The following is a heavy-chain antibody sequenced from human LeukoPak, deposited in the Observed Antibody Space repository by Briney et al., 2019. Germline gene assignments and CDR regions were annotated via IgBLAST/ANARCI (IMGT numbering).Heavy chain of an antibody. D-gene: IGHD2-21*01. CDR2: IIPIFGTA. CDR3: ARDSSEFRSLIPH. J-gene: IGHJ1*01. Sequence: SVKVSCKTSGYTFTSYAISWVRQAPGQGLEWMGGIIPIFGTANYAQKFQGRVTITADESTSTAYMELSSLRSEDTAVYYCARDSSEFRSLIPHWGQGTLVTVSS. V-gene: IGHV1-69*13. CDR1: GYTFTSYA.